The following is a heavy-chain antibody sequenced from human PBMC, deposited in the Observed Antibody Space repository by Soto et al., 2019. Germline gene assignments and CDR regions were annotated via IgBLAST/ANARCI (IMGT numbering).Heavy chain of an antibody. D-gene: IGHD3-3*01. J-gene: IGHJ4*02. CDR3: AKCNNLEGFLSPIAY. CDR1: GFTFSSYF. Sequence: EVQLLDSGGDLVHPGGSLRLSCSASGFTFSSYFMSWVRQAPGKGLEWVPAISGSGGRTYYPDSVKSRFPISRDNTKNTLYLQMDSLRAEDTARYYCAKCNNLEGFLSPIAYCGQGTLVTVSP. CDR2: ISGSGGRT. V-gene: IGHV3-23*01.